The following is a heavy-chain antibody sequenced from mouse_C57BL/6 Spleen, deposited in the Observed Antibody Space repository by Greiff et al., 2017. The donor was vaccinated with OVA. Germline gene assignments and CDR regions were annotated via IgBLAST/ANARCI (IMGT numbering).Heavy chain of an antibody. CDR1: GYTFTSYW. CDR2: IDPSDSYT. CDR3: ARGTTVAYFDY. J-gene: IGHJ2*01. V-gene: IGHV1-50*01. D-gene: IGHD1-1*01. Sequence: QVQLQQPGAELVKPGASVKLSCKASGYTFTSYWMQWVKQRPGQGLEWIGEIDPSDSYTNYNQKFKGKATLTVDTSSSTAYMQLSSLTSEDSAVYYCARGTTVAYFDYWGQGTTLTVSS.